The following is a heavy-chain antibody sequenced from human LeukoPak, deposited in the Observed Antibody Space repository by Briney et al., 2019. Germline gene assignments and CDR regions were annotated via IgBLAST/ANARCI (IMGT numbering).Heavy chain of an antibody. D-gene: IGHD2-2*02. V-gene: IGHV1-8*01. CDR1: GFTFTCYD. CDR2: MNPKNGKS. Sequence: AAVTVSRTSAGFTFTCYDINRVRQARGQGLEWMGFMNPKNGKSCYAQKCQGRVTITRDTTISTDYMELRGLRSEDTAVYYCVIDGRGGAIGVKYWFVPWGQGTLVTVSS. CDR3: VIDGRGGAIGVKYWFVP. J-gene: IGHJ5*02.